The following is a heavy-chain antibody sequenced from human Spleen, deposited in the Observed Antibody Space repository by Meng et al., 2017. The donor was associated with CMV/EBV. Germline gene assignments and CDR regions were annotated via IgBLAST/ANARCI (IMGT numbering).Heavy chain of an antibody. CDR1: GVAFGTYA. D-gene: IGHD3-3*01. Sequence: SCATSGVAFGTYALSWVRQAPGKGLQWVSAISGTGRDTYYADSVKGRFTISRDRSKSAVDLQMNSLTVDDTAVYYCATISRAAGFGYWGQGTLVTVSS. CDR2: ISGTGRDT. V-gene: IGHV3-23*01. J-gene: IGHJ4*02. CDR3: ATISRAAGFGY.